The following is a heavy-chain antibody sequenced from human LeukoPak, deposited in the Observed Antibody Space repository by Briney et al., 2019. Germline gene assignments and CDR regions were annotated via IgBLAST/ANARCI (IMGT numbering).Heavy chain of an antibody. CDR3: AKNRGAGSHYYYHMNV. V-gene: IGHV3-30*02. D-gene: IGHD1-26*01. CDR2: IRDDGSSE. Sequence: GGSLRLSCAVSGLTFSISGIHWVRQAPGKGLEWVTFIRDDGSSEYYADSVKGRFTVSRDNSKNTVYLQLNSLRVEDTAVYYCAKNRGAGSHYYYHMNVWGKGTTVTVSS. CDR1: GLTFSISG. J-gene: IGHJ6*03.